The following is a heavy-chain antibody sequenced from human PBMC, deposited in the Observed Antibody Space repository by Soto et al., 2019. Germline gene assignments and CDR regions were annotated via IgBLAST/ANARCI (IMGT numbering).Heavy chain of an antibody. D-gene: IGHD3-22*01. CDR3: ARDDRTYYYDSSGYSADY. CDR2: ISAYNGNT. V-gene: IGHV1-18*01. CDR1: GYTFTSYG. Sequence: ASVKVSCKASGYTFTSYGISWVRQAPGQGLEWMGWISAYNGNTNYAQKLQGRVTMTTDTSTSTAYMELRSLRSDDTAVYYCARDDRTYYYDSSGYSADYWGQGTLVTVSS. J-gene: IGHJ4*02.